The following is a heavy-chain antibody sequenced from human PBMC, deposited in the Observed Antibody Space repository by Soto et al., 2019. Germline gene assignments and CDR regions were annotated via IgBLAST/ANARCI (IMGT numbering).Heavy chain of an antibody. CDR1: GFTFTSSA. V-gene: IGHV1-58*02. Sequence: SVKVSCKASGFTFTSSAMQWVRQARGQRLEWIGWIVVGSGNTNYAQKFQERVTITRDMSTSTAYMELSSLRSEDTAVYYCAAGIFGVVSPGYWGQGTLVTVSS. J-gene: IGHJ4*02. CDR2: IVVGSGNT. D-gene: IGHD3-3*01. CDR3: AAGIFGVVSPGY.